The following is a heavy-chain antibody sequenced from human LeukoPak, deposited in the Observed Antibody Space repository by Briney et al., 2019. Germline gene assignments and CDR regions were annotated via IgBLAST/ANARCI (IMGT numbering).Heavy chain of an antibody. D-gene: IGHD2/OR15-2a*01. Sequence: PGGSLRPSCAASGFTFTSFGMHWVRQAPGKGLEWVAFIRYAGGDKDYADSVKGRFTISRDNSKNTLYLQMNSLRAEDTALYYCARDPGSINGMDVWGQGTTVTVSS. CDR1: GFTFTSFG. J-gene: IGHJ6*02. CDR3: ARDPGSINGMDV. V-gene: IGHV3-30*02. CDR2: IRYAGGDK.